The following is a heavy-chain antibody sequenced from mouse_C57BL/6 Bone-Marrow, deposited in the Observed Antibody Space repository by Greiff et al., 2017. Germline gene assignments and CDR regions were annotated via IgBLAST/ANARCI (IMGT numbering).Heavy chain of an antibody. CDR1: GYTFTSYW. CDR3: AREGGLPPCVDY. CDR2: IDPSDSYT. Sequence: QVQLQQPGAELVRPGTSVKLSCKASGYTFTSYWMHWVKQRPGQGLEWIGVIDPSDSYTNYNQKFKGKATLTVDTSSSTAYMQLSSLTSEDSAVYYCAREGGLPPCVDYWGQGTTLTVSS. V-gene: IGHV1-59*01. J-gene: IGHJ2*01. D-gene: IGHD2-4*01.